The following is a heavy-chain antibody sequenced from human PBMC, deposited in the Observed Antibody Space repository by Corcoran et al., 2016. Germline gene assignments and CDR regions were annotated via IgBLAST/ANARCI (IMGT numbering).Heavy chain of an antibody. CDR3: AKDAAPSASYDRSGSADY. Sequence: EVQLVQSAAEVKKPGESLKISCKASGYSFTTYWIGWVRQVPGKGLGWMGIIYPGDSDTKYSPSFQGQVTLPVDKSISTAYLQWSSLEASDAAMYYCAKDAAPSASYDRSGSADYWGQGTLVTVSS. J-gene: IGHJ4*02. V-gene: IGHV5-51*01. CDR1: GYSFTTYW. D-gene: IGHD3-22*01. CDR2: IYPGDSDT.